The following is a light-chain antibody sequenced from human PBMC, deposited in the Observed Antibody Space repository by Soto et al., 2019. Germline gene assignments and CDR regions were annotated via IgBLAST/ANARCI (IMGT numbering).Light chain of an antibody. CDR3: QQYDILPRA. Sequence: DIQMTQSPSSLSASVGDRVTITCQASQDIKKYLNWYQQKPGKVPKLLIYGATKLETGVPSRFMGSGSGTDFTFTISGVQSEDFATYYCQQYDILPRAVGPGTKVDV. CDR1: QDIKKY. CDR2: GAT. V-gene: IGKV1-33*01. J-gene: IGKJ3*01.